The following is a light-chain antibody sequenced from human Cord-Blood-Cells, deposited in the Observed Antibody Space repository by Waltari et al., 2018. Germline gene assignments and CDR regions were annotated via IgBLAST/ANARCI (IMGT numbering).Light chain of an antibody. CDR2: DVS. V-gene: IGLV2-11*01. J-gene: IGLJ3*02. CDR3: CSYAGSYTWV. Sequence: QSALTQPRSVSGSPGPSVTIPCTGTSSDVGGYNYVSWYQQHPGKAPKLMIYDVSKRPSGVPDPFFGPKAGKTASLTISGLQAEDEADYYCCSYAGSYTWVFGGGTKLTVL. CDR1: SSDVGGYNY.